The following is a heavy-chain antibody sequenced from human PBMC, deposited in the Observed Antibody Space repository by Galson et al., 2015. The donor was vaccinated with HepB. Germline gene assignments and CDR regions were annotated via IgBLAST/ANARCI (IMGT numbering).Heavy chain of an antibody. D-gene: IGHD4-11*01. V-gene: IGHV4-30-2*01. Sequence: TLSLTCAVSGGSISSGGYSWSWIRQPPGKGLEWIGYIYHSGSTYYNPSLKSRVTISVDRSKNQFSLKLSSVTAADTAVYYCARGVDYSNYYVGRGWFDPWGQGTLVTVSS. CDR1: GGSISSGGYS. CDR2: IYHSGST. CDR3: ARGVDYSNYYVGRGWFDP. J-gene: IGHJ5*02.